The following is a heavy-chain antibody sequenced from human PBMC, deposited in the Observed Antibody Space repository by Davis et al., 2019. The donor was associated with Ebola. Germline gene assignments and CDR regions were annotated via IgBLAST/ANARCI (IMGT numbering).Heavy chain of an antibody. Sequence: GESLKISCAASGFTFSSYWMHWVRQAPGKGPVWVSRINPDGGRTGYADSVKGRFTISRDNAKSTLYLQMNSLKSEDAAVYYCARDFDRVREWGQGTLVTVSS. J-gene: IGHJ4*02. CDR2: INPDGGRT. D-gene: IGHD3-22*01. CDR3: ARDFDRVRE. V-gene: IGHV3-74*01. CDR1: GFTFSSYW.